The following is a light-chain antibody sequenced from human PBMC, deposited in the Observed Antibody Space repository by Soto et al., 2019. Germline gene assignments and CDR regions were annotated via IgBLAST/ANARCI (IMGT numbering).Light chain of an antibody. CDR2: GAS. CDR1: QTVSTY. V-gene: IGKV3-11*01. J-gene: IGKJ4*01. CDR3: QQRYNWLT. Sequence: IVLTQSPATLSLSPGERATFSCRARQTVSTYLSWYQHKPGQAPRLLIYGASNRATGIPARFSGSGSGTDFTLTISSLEPEDSAVYYCQQRYNWLTFGGGTKVEIK.